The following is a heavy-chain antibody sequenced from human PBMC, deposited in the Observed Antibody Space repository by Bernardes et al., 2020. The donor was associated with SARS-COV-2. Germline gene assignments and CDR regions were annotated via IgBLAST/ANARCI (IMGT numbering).Heavy chain of an antibody. V-gene: IGHV1-8*01. CDR3: ARGSGVAADY. CDR1: GYTFTNYD. D-gene: IGHD6-13*01. J-gene: IGHJ4*02. CDR2: MNPNSGST. Sequence: ASVKDSCKASGYTFTNYDINWVRQAPGQGLEWVGWMNPNSGSTGYAQKFQGRVSMTRSTSISTAYMELSSLKSEDTAVYYCARGSGVAADYWGQGTLVTVST.